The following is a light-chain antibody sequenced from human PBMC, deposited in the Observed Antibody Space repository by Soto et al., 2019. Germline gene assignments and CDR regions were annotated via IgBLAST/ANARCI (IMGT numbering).Light chain of an antibody. V-gene: IGLV1-40*01. CDR3: QSYYSSLSGWV. CDR2: VNS. J-gene: IGLJ3*02. Sequence: QSVLTQPPSVSGAPGQRVTISCTGSSSNIGAGYDVHWYQQFPGTAPKLLIYVNSNRPSGVPDRFSGSNSGTSASLAITGLQAEDEADYYCQSYYSSLSGWVFGGGTKLTVL. CDR1: SSNIGAGYD.